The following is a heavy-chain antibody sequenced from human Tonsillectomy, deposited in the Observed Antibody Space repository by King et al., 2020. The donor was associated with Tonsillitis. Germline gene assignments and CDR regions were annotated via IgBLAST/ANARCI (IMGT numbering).Heavy chain of an antibody. CDR1: GFTFSTYA. V-gene: IGHV3-30-3*01. CDR3: ARDGRELNGDYYFDY. J-gene: IGHJ4*02. CDR2: ISYDGSNK. Sequence: VQLVESGGGVVQPGRSLRLSCAASGFTFSTYAMHWVRQAPGKGLEWVAVISYDGSNKYYADSVKGRFTISRDNSKNKLYLQMNSLRVEDTAVYYCARDGRELNGDYYFDYWGQGTLVTVSS. D-gene: IGHD7-27*01.